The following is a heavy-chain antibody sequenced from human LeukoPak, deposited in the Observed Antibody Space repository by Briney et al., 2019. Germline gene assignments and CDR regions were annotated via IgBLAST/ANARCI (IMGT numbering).Heavy chain of an antibody. Sequence: SETLPLTCAVYGGSFSGYYWSWIRQPPGKGLEWIGEINHSGSTNYNPSLKSRVTISVDTSKNQFSLKLSSVTAADTAVYYCARGYSSTYYFDYWGQGTLVTVSS. D-gene: IGHD6-6*01. J-gene: IGHJ4*02. CDR3: ARGYSSTYYFDY. CDR1: GGSFSGYY. V-gene: IGHV4-34*01. CDR2: INHSGST.